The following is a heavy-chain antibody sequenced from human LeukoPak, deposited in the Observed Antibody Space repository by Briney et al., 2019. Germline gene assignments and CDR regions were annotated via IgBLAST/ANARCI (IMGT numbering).Heavy chain of an antibody. Sequence: SETLSLTCAVYGGSFSGYYWSWIRQPPGKGLEWIGEINHSGSTNYNPSLKSRVTISVDTSKNQFSLKLSSVTAADPAVYYCARLAGGFDYWGQGTLVTVSS. CDR2: INHSGST. D-gene: IGHD1-1*01. CDR1: GGSFSGYY. CDR3: ARLAGGFDY. V-gene: IGHV4-34*01. J-gene: IGHJ4*02.